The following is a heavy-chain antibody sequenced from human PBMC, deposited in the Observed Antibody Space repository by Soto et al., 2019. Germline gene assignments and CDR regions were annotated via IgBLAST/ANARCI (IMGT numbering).Heavy chain of an antibody. Sequence: EVQLVESGGGLVQPGGSLRLSCAASGFTFSLYSMSWVRQAPGKGLEWVSYISRSSTGIHYADSVKGRFTISRDDATNSMHLQMNRLRDGDTAVYYGARAVTWGLDVWGQGTTVSISS. D-gene: IGHD3-10*01. CDR2: ISRSSTGI. J-gene: IGHJ6*02. CDR3: ARAVTWGLDV. V-gene: IGHV3-48*02. CDR1: GFTFSLYS.